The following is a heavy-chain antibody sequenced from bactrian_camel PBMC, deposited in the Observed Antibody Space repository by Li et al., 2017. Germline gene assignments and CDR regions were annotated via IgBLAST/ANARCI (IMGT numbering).Heavy chain of an antibody. CDR2: ISDADGAT. CDR3: AARGPYCYTKLSVRDFTY. J-gene: IGHJ6*01. V-gene: IGHV3S66*01. D-gene: IGHD2*01. Sequence: VQLVESGGGSVQAGGSLRLSCAASGYTDDNHCLGWFRQAPGQSREWVAISDADGATRYADSVKGRFTISTDNDMNTVYLQMDSLRPEDTAMYYCAARGPYCYTKLSVRDFTYWGQGTQVTVS. CDR1: GYTDDNHC.